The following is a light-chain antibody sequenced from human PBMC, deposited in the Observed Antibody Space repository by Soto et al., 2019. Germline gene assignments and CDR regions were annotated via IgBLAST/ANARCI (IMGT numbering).Light chain of an antibody. V-gene: IGLV1-44*01. CDR3: QSYDNGPL. Sequence: QSVLTQPPSASGTPGQTIAISCSGGSSNIGSHTVNWYQQLPGTAPKLLIFGNIHRPSGVPDRFSGSKSGTSASLAITGLQADDEAHYYCQSYDNGPLFGGGTKLTVL. J-gene: IGLJ2*01. CDR1: SSNIGSHT. CDR2: GNI.